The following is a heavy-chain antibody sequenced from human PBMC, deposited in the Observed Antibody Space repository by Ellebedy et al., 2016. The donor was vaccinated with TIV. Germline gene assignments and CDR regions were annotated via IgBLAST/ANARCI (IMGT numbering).Heavy chain of an antibody. CDR2: MNPSGGTT. Sequence: AASVKVSCKATGYILTSYYMHWVRQPPGQGLEWMGVMNPSGGTTLNPQKFQGRVKVPRDTSTSTIYMELSSLTSDDTAVYYCARGRSVGSHPFDNWGQGTLVTVSS. J-gene: IGHJ4*02. CDR1: GYILTSYY. D-gene: IGHD1-26*01. V-gene: IGHV1-46*01. CDR3: ARGRSVGSHPFDN.